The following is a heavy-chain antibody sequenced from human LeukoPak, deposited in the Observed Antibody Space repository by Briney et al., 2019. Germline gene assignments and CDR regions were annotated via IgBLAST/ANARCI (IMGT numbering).Heavy chain of an antibody. V-gene: IGHV5-51*01. D-gene: IGHD1-26*01. Sequence: VESLKISCKGSGYSFTSYWIGWVRQMPGTGLEWMGIIYPGDSETIYSPSFQGQVAFSSDKSISTAYLQWSSLKASDTAMYYCARLVGGSFSSVDYWGQGTMVTVSS. CDR1: GYSFTSYW. CDR3: ARLVGGSFSSVDY. CDR2: IYPGDSET. J-gene: IGHJ4*02.